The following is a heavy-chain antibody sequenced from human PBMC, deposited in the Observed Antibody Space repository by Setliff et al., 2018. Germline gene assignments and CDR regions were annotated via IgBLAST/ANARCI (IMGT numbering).Heavy chain of an antibody. V-gene: IGHV1-46*03. D-gene: IGHD3-3*01. Sequence: ASVKVSCKASGYVFGSSGISWVRQAPGQGLEWMGIINPSGGLTRYAQKFQGRVTMTRDTSTSTVYMEVISLRSEDTAVYFCARDRFYNSWSGTSITAPHDAFDIWGQGTMVTVSS. CDR2: INPSGGLT. J-gene: IGHJ3*02. CDR1: GYVFGSSG. CDR3: ARDRFYNSWSGTSITAPHDAFDI.